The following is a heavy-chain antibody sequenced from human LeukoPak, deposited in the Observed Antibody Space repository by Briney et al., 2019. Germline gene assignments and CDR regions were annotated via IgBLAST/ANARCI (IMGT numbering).Heavy chain of an antibody. CDR2: ISGSGGST. Sequence: GGSLRLSCAASGFTFSSYAMSWVRQAPGKGLEWVSAISGSGGSTYYADSVKGRFTISRDNSKNTLYLQMNSLRAEDTAVYYCAKLLTRSYYYDSSGYDAFDIWGQGTMVTVSS. CDR1: GFTFSSYA. V-gene: IGHV3-23*01. J-gene: IGHJ3*02. CDR3: AKLLTRSYYYDSSGYDAFDI. D-gene: IGHD3-22*01.